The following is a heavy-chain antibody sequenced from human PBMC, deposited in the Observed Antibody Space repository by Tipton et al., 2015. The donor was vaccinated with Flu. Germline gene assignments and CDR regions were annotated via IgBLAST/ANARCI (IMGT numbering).Heavy chain of an antibody. CDR3: ARDLRGYSGYTGGDAFDV. V-gene: IGHV4-59*12. CDR2: ISYSGTT. CDR1: GASISDYY. Sequence: TLSLTCSVSGASISDYYWNWIRQRPGKGLEWLAHISYSGTTDYNPSLKSRLTVSADTSKNQFSLRLSSATAADTAKYYCARDLRGYSGYTGGDAFDVWGQGTMVTVSS. D-gene: IGHD5-12*01. J-gene: IGHJ3*01.